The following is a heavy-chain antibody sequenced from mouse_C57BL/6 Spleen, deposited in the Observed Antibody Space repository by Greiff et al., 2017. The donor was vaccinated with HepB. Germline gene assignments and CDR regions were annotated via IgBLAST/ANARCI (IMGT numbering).Heavy chain of an antibody. D-gene: IGHD1-1*01. CDR1: GYTFTSYW. CDR3: ARNYDGSSYWYFDV. CDR2: IDPSDSET. J-gene: IGHJ1*03. Sequence: QVQLKQPGAELVRPGSSVKLSCKASGYTFTSYWMHWVKQRPIQGLEWIGNIDPSDSETQYNQKFKDKATLTVDKSSSTAYMQLSSLTSEDSAVYDCARNYDGSSYWYFDVWGTGTTVTVSS. V-gene: IGHV1-52*01.